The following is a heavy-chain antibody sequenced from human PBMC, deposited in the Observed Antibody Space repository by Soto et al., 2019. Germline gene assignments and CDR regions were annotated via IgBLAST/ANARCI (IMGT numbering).Heavy chain of an antibody. CDR1: GGSLSTNP. Sequence: QVQLVQSGTEVKKPGSSVKVSCKASGGSLSTNPISWVRQAPGQGLEWMGGTGSGTGPGNHAQTFQGRLTVTAYKPTSTIYRELTNLSAEDTAVYYCARRDDGGFYGFFDTWGQGTLVTVSS. J-gene: IGHJ4*02. V-gene: IGHV1-69*06. CDR2: TGSGTGPG. CDR3: ARRDDGGFYGFFDT. D-gene: IGHD2-21*01.